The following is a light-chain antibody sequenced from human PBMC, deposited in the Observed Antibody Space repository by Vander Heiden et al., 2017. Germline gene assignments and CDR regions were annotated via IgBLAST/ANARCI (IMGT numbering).Light chain of an antibody. CDR2: AAS. Sequence: DIQMTQSPSSLSASVGDRVTITCRASQSISSYLNWYQQKPGKAPKLLIFAASSLQSGVPSRFSGSGSGTHFTLTISSLQPEDFATYYCQQSYGTRWTFGQGTKVEIK. V-gene: IGKV1-39*01. CDR1: QSISSY. CDR3: QQSYGTRWT. J-gene: IGKJ1*01.